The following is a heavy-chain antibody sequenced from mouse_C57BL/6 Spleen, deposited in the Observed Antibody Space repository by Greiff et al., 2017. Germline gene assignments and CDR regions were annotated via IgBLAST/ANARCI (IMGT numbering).Heavy chain of an antibody. V-gene: IGHV1-52*01. CDR1: GYTFTSYW. CDR2: IDPSDSET. D-gene: IGHD2-1*01. CDR3: ARYDNSGSL. J-gene: IGHJ3*01. Sequence: QVQLKQPGAELVRPGSSVKLSCKASGYTFTSYWMHWVKQRPIQGLEWIGNIDPSDSETHYNQKFKDKATLTVDKSSSTAYMQLSSLTSDDSAVYYCARYDNSGSLWGQGTLVTVSA.